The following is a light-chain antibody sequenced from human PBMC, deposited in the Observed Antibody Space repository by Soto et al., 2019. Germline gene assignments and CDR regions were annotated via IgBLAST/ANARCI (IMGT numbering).Light chain of an antibody. V-gene: IGKV3-20*01. J-gene: IGKJ2*01. Sequence: EIVLTQSPGTLSLSPGERATLSCRASQSVSSSYLAWYQQKPGQAPRLLIYGASSRATGIPDRFSGSGSGRDFTLTISRLEPEDFAVYYCQQYGSPYTFGQGTKLEIK. CDR2: GAS. CDR3: QQYGSPYT. CDR1: QSVSSSY.